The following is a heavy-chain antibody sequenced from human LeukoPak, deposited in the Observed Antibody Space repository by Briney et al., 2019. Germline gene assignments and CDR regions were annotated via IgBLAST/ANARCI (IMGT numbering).Heavy chain of an antibody. CDR2: ISSSSSYI. J-gene: IGHJ4*02. D-gene: IGHD6-19*01. CDR1: GFTFSSYS. CDR3: ARLAVAGTDFDY. Sequence: PGGSLRLFCAASGFTFSSYSVNWVRQAPGKGLEWVSSISSSSSYIYYADSVKGRFTISRDNAKNSLYLQMNSLRAEDTAVYYCARLAVAGTDFDYWGQGTLVTVSS. V-gene: IGHV3-21*01.